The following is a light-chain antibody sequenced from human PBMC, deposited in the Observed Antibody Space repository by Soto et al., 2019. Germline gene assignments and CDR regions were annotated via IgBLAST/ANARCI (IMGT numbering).Light chain of an antibody. CDR3: QQYNSYSWT. V-gene: IGKV1-5*01. CDR1: QSISSW. Sequence: IKMYQSPSTLSATVGDRVTITCRASQSISSWLAWYQQKPGKAPKLLIYDASSLESGVPSRFSGSGSGTEFTLTISSLQPDDFATYYCQQYNSYSWTFGQGTKVDIK. CDR2: DAS. J-gene: IGKJ1*01.